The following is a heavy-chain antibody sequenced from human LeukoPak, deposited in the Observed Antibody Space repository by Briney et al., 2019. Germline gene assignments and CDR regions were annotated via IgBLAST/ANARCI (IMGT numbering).Heavy chain of an antibody. J-gene: IGHJ4*02. CDR1: GDTFTSYY. Sequence: ASVKVSCKASGDTFTSYYMHWVRQAPGQGLEWMGIINPSGGSTSYAQKFQGRVTMTRDTSTSTVYMELSSLRSEDTAVYYCAYIVVVPAIADYWGQGTLVTVSS. D-gene: IGHD2-2*01. CDR3: AYIVVVPAIADY. V-gene: IGHV1-46*03. CDR2: INPSGGST.